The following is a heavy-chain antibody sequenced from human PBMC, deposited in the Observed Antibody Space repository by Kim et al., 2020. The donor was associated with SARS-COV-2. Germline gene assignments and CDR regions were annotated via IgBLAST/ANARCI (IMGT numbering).Heavy chain of an antibody. V-gene: IGHV4-59*01. CDR3: ARTYYFGSGSYYKPYSYYYGIDV. CDR1: GGSISSYY. D-gene: IGHD3-10*01. J-gene: IGHJ6*02. Sequence: SETLSLTCTVSGGSISSYYWSWIRQPPGKGLEWIGYIYYSGSTNYNPSLKSRVTISVDTSKNQFSLKLSSVTAADTAMYFCARTYYFGSGSYYKPYSYYYGIDVWGQGTTVTVSS. CDR2: IYYSGST.